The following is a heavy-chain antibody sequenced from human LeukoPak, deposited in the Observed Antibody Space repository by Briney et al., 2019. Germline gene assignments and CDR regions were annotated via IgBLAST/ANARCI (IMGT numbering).Heavy chain of an antibody. V-gene: IGHV3-23*01. D-gene: IGHD2-21*02. J-gene: IGHJ4*02. CDR2: ISGSGGST. CDR3: AKTARRSRYYFDY. CDR1: GFTFSSYA. Sequence: TGGSLRLSCAASGFTFSSYAVSWVRQAPGKGLEWVSAISGSGGSTYYAESVKGRFTISRDNSKNTLYLQMNSLRAEDTAVYYCAKTARRSRYYFDYWGQGTLVTVSS.